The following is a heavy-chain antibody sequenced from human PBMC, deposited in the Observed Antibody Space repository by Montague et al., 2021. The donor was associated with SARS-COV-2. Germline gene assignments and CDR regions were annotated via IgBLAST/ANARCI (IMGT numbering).Heavy chain of an antibody. CDR2: IYYSGST. V-gene: IGHV4-59*01. D-gene: IGHD3-10*01. CDR1: GGSISSYY. J-gene: IGHJ4*02. CDR3: ARVKRGYDYGLGVSAPFDY. Sequence: SETLSLTCTVSGGSISSYYWSWIRQPPGKGLEWIGYIYYSGSTNYNPSLKSRVTISVDTSKNQFSLKLSSVTAADTAVYYCARVKRGYDYGLGVSAPFDYRGQGTLVTVSS.